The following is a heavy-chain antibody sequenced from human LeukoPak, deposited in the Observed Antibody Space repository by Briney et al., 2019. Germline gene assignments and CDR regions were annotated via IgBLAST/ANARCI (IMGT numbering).Heavy chain of an antibody. CDR3: GRFGYVAAVDS. D-gene: IGHD2-15*01. J-gene: IGHJ4*02. V-gene: IGHV3-7*01. CDR1: GFTLSSYW. Sequence: QSGGSLRLFCTASGFTLSSYWMTWVRQAPGKGLEWVANIEPAGSATYYVDSVKGRFTISRDNAKNLLYLQMNSLRAEDSAVYHCGRFGYVAAVDSWGQGALVTVSS. CDR2: IEPAGSAT.